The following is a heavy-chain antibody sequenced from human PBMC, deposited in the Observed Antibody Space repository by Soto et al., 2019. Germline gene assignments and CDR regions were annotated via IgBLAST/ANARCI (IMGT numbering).Heavy chain of an antibody. CDR2: ISGSGGST. CDR1: GFTFRSYA. CDR3: AKDGTSSSSPY. J-gene: IGHJ4*02. Sequence: GGSLRLSCASSGFTFRSYAMSWVRQAPGKGLEWVSAISGSGGSTYYADSVKGRFTFSRDNSKNTLYLQMNTLRAEDTAVYYCAKDGTSSSSPYWGQGTLVTVSS. V-gene: IGHV3-23*01. D-gene: IGHD6-6*01.